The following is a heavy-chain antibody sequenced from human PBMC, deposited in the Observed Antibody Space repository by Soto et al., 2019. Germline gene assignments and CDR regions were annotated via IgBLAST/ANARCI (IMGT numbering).Heavy chain of an antibody. V-gene: IGHV3-74*01. D-gene: IGHD2-15*01. CDR3: ARARNLGYCGGGRCQGQGPTQWDDPFDI. J-gene: IGHJ3*02. CDR1: GFTFSNYW. Sequence: EVQLVESGGGLVQPGGSLRLSCAASGFTFSNYWMHWVRQAPGKGLVWVSRINSDGSITGYAGSVQGRFTISRDNAKNTLYLQMNSLRDEDTAVYYCARARNLGYCGGGRCQGQGPTQWDDPFDIWGQGTMVTVSS. CDR2: INSDGSIT.